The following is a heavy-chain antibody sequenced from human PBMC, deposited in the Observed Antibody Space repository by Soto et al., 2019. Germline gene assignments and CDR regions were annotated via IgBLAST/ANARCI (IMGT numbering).Heavy chain of an antibody. CDR1: GFTFSSYA. Sequence: GGSLRLSCAASGFTFSSYAMSWVRQAPGKGLEWVSAISGSGGSTYYADSVKGRFTISRDNSKNTLYLQMNSLRAEDTAVYYCAKDQVGSSWTRGLRMDVWGQGTTVTVSS. CDR3: AKDQVGSSWTRGLRMDV. V-gene: IGHV3-23*01. D-gene: IGHD6-13*01. J-gene: IGHJ6*02. CDR2: ISGSGGST.